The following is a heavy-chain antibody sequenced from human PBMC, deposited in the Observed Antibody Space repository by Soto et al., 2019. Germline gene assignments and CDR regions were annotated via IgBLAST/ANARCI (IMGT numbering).Heavy chain of an antibody. CDR1: GGTFSSYA. J-gene: IGHJ5*02. CDR3: ARTGLASSWYEAARGSNPRNWFDP. V-gene: IGHV1-69*13. CDR2: IIPIFGTA. D-gene: IGHD6-13*01. Sequence: GASVKVSCKASGGTFSSYAISWVRQAPGQGLEWMGGIIPIFGTANYAQKFQGRVTITADESTSTAYMELSSLRSEDTAVYYCARTGLASSWYEAARGSNPRNWFDPWGQGTLVTVSS.